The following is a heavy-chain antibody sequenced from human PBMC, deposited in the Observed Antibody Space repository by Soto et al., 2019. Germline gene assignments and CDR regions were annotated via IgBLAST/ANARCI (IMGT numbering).Heavy chain of an antibody. CDR2: IYWHDDK. J-gene: IGHJ4*02. D-gene: IGHD3-16*01. V-gene: IGHV2-5*01. CDR1: GFSLSTSGVG. Sequence: LTLVNPTQTLTLTCTFSGFSLSTSGVGVGWIRQPPGKALEWLALIYWHDDKRYSPSLKSRLTITKDTSKNQVVLTMANLDPVDTAAYYCAHRGGATVGLYYFDYWGQGALVTVSS. CDR3: AHRGGATVGLYYFDY.